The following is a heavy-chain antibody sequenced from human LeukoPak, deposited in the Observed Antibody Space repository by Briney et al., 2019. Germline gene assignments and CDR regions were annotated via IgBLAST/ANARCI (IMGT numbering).Heavy chain of an antibody. CDR2: IYYSGST. V-gene: IGHV4-39*01. J-gene: IGHJ6*03. Sequence: SETLSLTCTVSGGSISSSSYYWGWIRQPPGKGMEWIGSIYYSGSTYYNPSLKSRVTISVDTSKNQFSLKLSSVTAADTAVYYCAGPYAPRLSSSSKTAPAPYYYYMDVWGKGTTFTVSS. CDR1: GGSISSSSYY. CDR3: AGPYAPRLSSSSKTAPAPYYYYMDV. D-gene: IGHD2-2*01.